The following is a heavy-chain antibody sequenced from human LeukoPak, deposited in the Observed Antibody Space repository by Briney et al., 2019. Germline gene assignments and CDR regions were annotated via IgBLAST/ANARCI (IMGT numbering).Heavy chain of an antibody. J-gene: IGHJ6*03. V-gene: IGHV4-59*01. Sequence: PSETLSLTCTVSDGSMSPYYWSWIRQSPGKGLEWIAYIFYNGNTKYNPSLWSRVTILIDTSRNQFSLNLNSVTAADTAVYYCARGGYYYLDVWGKGTTVTVSS. CDR2: IFYNGNT. CDR1: DGSMSPYY. CDR3: ARGGYYYLDV.